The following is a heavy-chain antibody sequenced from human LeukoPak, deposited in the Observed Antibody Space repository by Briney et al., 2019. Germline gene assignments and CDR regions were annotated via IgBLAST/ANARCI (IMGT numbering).Heavy chain of an antibody. CDR2: INEDATTI. Sequence: HPGGSLRLSCAASGFAFSAYWMHWVRQAPGKGLEWVSRINEDATTITYAGSVKGRFIISRDNSKKSLYLQMNNLRAEDTAVYYCVRDLILVWTPGDDFDFWGQGTLVIVSS. V-gene: IGHV3-74*01. CDR3: VRDLILVWTPGDDFDF. D-gene: IGHD3-16*01. J-gene: IGHJ4*02. CDR1: GFAFSAYW.